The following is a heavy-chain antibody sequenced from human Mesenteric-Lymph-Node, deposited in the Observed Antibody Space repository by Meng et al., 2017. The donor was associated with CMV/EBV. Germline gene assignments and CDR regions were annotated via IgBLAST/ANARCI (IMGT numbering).Heavy chain of an antibody. D-gene: IGHD6-19*01. CDR3: ARDPASVV. V-gene: IGHV3-21*01. CDR1: GFTFSSYT. CDR2: ISSSGSHI. J-gene: IGHJ6*02. Sequence: GESLKISCAASGFTFSSYTMNWVRQAPGTGLGWVSSISSSGSHIYYADSVKGRFTISRDNAKNSLYLQMNSLRAEDTAVYYCARDPASVVWGQGTTVTVSS.